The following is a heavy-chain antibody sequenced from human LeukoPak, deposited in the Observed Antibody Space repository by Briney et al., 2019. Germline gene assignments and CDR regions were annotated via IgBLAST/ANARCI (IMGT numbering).Heavy chain of an antibody. Sequence: GGSLRLSCEASGFIFSRHWMSWVHQAPGKGPEWVANIKQDGSERYYVGSVKGRFTISRDNAKNSLYLQMNSLRAEDTALYYCARDGGHSTDFDYWGQGTLVTASS. CDR2: IKQDGSER. CDR3: ARDGGHSTDFDY. D-gene: IGHD2/OR15-2a*01. CDR1: GFIFSRHW. J-gene: IGHJ4*02. V-gene: IGHV3-7*01.